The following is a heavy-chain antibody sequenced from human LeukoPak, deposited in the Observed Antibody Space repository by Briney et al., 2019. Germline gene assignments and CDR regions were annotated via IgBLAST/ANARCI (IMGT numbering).Heavy chain of an antibody. J-gene: IGHJ4*02. CDR1: GGSLRDTY. Sequence: SETLSLTCIVSGGSLRDTYWSWIRQSPGKGLEWIAEIKHGGSTNYNPSLKSRVTISADTSKNEISLKLSTVTAEDTAVYYCAREGGGYNNRGFDYWGQGTLVTVSS. D-gene: IGHD5-24*01. V-gene: IGHV4-34*01. CDR3: AREGGGYNNRGFDY. CDR2: IKHGGST.